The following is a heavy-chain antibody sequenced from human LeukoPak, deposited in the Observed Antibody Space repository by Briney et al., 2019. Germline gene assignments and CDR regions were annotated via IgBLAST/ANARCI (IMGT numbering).Heavy chain of an antibody. Sequence: QPGRSLRLSCTASGFTSGDYAMSWVRQAPGKGLEWVGFIRSKAYGGTTEYAASVKGRSTISRDDSKSIAYLQMNSLKTEDTAVYYCTICSSISCYTFTFTSWAKGTRVTVPS. CDR2: IRSKAYGGTT. J-gene: IGHJ5*02. CDR1: GFTSGDYA. D-gene: IGHD2-2*02. V-gene: IGHV3-49*04. CDR3: TICSSISCYTFTFTS.